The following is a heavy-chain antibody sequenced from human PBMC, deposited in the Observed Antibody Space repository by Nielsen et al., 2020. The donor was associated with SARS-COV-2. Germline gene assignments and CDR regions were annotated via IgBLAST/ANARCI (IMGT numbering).Heavy chain of an antibody. Sequence: GGSLRLSCAASGFTFHDYAMHWVRQAPGKGLEWVSLINWGAGSTYYADSVKGRFTISRDNRQNSLYLQMNSLRTEDTALYYCVRKGHLTTAGAVNDAFDVWSQGTMVTVSS. D-gene: IGHD2-21*02. CDR1: GFTFHDYA. CDR3: VRKGHLTTAGAVNDAFDV. CDR2: INWGAGST. J-gene: IGHJ3*01. V-gene: IGHV3-43D*03.